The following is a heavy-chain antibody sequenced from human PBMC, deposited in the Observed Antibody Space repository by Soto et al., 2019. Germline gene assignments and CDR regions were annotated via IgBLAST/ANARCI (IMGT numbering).Heavy chain of an antibody. CDR3: ARDGGGYHYNWFDP. CDR2: INSDGSST. D-gene: IGHD5-12*01. V-gene: IGHV3-74*01. CDR1: GFTFSSYW. J-gene: IGHJ5*02. Sequence: GGSLRLSCAASGFTFSSYWMHWVRQAPGKGLVWVSRINSDGSSTSYADSVKGRFTISRDNAKNTLYLQMNSLRADDTAVYYCARDGGGYHYNWFDPWGQGSLVTVSS.